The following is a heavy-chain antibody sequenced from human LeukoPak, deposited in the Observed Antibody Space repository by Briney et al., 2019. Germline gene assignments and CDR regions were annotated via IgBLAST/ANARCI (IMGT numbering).Heavy chain of an antibody. J-gene: IGHJ6*02. CDR2: IRSKANSFAT. V-gene: IGHV3-73*01. Sequence: GGSLKLSCAASGFTFSGSTVHWVRQASGKGLEWVGRIRSKANSFATTCAASVTGRFTLSRDDSDNTAYLQMNSLKTEDTAVYYCARHVYDSGGFYSGMDVWGQGTTVTVSS. CDR1: GFTFSGST. CDR3: ARHVYDSGGFYSGMDV. D-gene: IGHD3-22*01.